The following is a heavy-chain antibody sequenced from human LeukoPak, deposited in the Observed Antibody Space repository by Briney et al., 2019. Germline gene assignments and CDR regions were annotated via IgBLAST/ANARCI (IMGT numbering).Heavy chain of an antibody. CDR2: ISAYNGNT. CDR1: GYTFTSYG. Sequence: ASVKVSCKAPGYTFTSYGISWVRQAPGQGLEWMGWISAYNGNTNYAQKLQGRVTMTTDTSTSTAYMELRSLRSDDTAVYYCARAVSNYDFWSGLNWFDPWGQGTLVTVSS. J-gene: IGHJ5*02. V-gene: IGHV1-18*01. CDR3: ARAVSNYDFWSGLNWFDP. D-gene: IGHD3-3*01.